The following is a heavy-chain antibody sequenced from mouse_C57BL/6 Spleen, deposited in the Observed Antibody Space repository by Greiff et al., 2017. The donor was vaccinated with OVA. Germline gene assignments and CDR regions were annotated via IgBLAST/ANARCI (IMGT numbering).Heavy chain of an antibody. J-gene: IGHJ2*01. CDR2: IYPGDGDT. CDR1: GYAFSSYW. CDR3: CIYYGNTGDY. V-gene: IGHV1-80*01. Sequence: QVQLQQSGAELVKPGASVKISCKASGYAFSSYWMNWVTQRPGKGLEWIGQIYPGDGDTNYNGKFKGKATLSADKSSSTAYMQLSSLTSEDSAVYFCCIYYGNTGDYWGQGTTLTVSS. D-gene: IGHD2-1*01.